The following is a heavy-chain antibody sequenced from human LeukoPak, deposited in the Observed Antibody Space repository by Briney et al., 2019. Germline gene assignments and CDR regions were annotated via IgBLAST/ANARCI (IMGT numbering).Heavy chain of an antibody. CDR1: GYTFTGYY. J-gene: IGHJ4*02. D-gene: IGHD5-18*01. V-gene: IGHV1-2*06. CDR2: INPNSGGT. CDR3: ARDTATTRGPWVYFDY. Sequence: GASVKVSCKASGYTFTGYYMHWVRQAPGQGLEWMGRINPNSGGTNYAQKFQGRVTMTRDTSISTAYMELSRLRSDDTAVYYCARDTATTRGPWVYFDYWGQGTLVTVSS.